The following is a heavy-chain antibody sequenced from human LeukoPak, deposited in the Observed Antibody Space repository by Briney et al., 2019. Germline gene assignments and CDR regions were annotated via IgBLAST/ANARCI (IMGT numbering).Heavy chain of an antibody. CDR2: FYTSGSI. CDR3: ARATMIVVIDAFDI. CDR1: GGSIRSGSYY. D-gene: IGHD3-22*01. Sequence: KASETLSLTCTVSGGSIRSGSYYWSWIRQPAGKGLEWIGRFYTSGSINYNPSLKSRVTISVDTSKNQFSLKLSSVTAADTAVYYCARATMIVVIDAFDIWGQGTMVTVSS. J-gene: IGHJ3*02. V-gene: IGHV4-61*02.